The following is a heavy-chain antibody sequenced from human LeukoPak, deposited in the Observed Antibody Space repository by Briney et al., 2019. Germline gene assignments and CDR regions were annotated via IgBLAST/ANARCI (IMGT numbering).Heavy chain of an antibody. J-gene: IGHJ6*04. Sequence: SETLSLTCTVSGGSISSGDYYWSWIRQPPGKGLEWIGYIYYSGSTYCNPSLKSRVTISVDTSKNQFSLKLSSVTAADTAVYYCARVTITMVRGVPSPRNYYYYGMDVWGKGTTVTVSS. V-gene: IGHV4-30-4*01. D-gene: IGHD3-10*01. CDR1: GGSISSGDYY. CDR3: ARVTITMVRGVPSPRNYYYYGMDV. CDR2: IYYSGST.